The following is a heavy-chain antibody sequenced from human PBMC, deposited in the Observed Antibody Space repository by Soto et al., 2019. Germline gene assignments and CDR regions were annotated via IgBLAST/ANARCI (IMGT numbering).Heavy chain of an antibody. J-gene: IGHJ4*02. CDR2: FDPEDGET. D-gene: IGHD1-26*01. Sequence: ALVKVSFKVSGYTLTELSMHWLRQAPGKGLEWMGGFDPEDGETIYAQKFQGRVTMTEDTSTDTAYMGLSSLRSEDTAVYYCATRAWNGGSYFDYWGQGTLVTVSS. CDR1: GYTLTELS. V-gene: IGHV1-24*01. CDR3: ATRAWNGGSYFDY.